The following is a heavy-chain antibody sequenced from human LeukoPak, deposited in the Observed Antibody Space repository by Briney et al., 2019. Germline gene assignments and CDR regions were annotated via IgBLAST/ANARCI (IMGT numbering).Heavy chain of an antibody. CDR2: TYYRSTWYN. J-gene: IGHJ4*02. CDR1: GDSVSSNSVT. CDR3: AKAAYYYDSSGYYRVDY. Sequence: SQTLSLTCAISGDSVSSNSVTWNWIRQSPSRGLEWLGRTYYRSTWYNDYAVSVRGRITVNPDTSKNQFSLHLNSVTPEDTAVYYCAKAAYYYDSSGYYRVDYWGQGTLVTVSS. D-gene: IGHD3-22*01. V-gene: IGHV6-1*01.